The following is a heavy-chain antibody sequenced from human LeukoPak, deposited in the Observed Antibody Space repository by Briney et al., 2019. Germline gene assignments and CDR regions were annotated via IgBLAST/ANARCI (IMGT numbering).Heavy chain of an antibody. Sequence: ASVKVSCKASGYTFTSYDINWVRQATGQGLEWMGWMNPNSGNTGYAQKFQGRVTITADKSTSTAYMELSSLRSEDTAVYYCAGYHDYGDSSGYDYYYGMDVWGQGTTVTVSS. V-gene: IGHV1-8*01. CDR3: AGYHDYGDSSGYDYYYGMDV. D-gene: IGHD4-17*01. J-gene: IGHJ6*02. CDR1: GYTFTSYD. CDR2: MNPNSGNT.